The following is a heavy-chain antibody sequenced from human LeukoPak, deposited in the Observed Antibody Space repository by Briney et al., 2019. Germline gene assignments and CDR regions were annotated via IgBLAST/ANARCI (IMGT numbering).Heavy chain of an antibody. V-gene: IGHV3-23*01. J-gene: IGHJ4*02. CDR3: AKVVVITNYFDY. CDR2: ISKTGGIT. D-gene: IGHD3-22*01. CDR1: GFIFSSYA. Sequence: PGGSLRLSCAASGFIFSSYAMSWVRQAPGKGLEWVSGISKTGGITYYADSVKGRFTISRDNSKNTLSLQMNSLRAEDTAVYYCAKVVVITNYFDYWGQGSLVTVSS.